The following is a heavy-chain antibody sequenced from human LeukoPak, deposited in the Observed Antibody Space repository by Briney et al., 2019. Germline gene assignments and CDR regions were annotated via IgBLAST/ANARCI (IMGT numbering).Heavy chain of an antibody. CDR1: GFTFSSYA. J-gene: IGHJ4*02. CDR3: ARDQHNWNADY. V-gene: IGHV3-21*01. D-gene: IGHD1-20*01. CDR2: ISSSSSYI. Sequence: GGSLTLSCAASGFTFSSYAMHWVRQAPGKGLEWVSSISSSSSYIYYADSVKGRFTISRDNAKNSLYLQMNSLRAEDTAVYYCARDQHNWNADYWGQGTLVTVSS.